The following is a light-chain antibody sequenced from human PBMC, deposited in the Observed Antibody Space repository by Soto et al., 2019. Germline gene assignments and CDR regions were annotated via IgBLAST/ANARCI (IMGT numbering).Light chain of an antibody. CDR2: DAS. CDR1: QNVNRY. CDR3: QQRSNWPWK. Sequence: ETMLTQSPVTLSWSPGERATLSCRASQNVNRYLAWYQQKPGQAPRLLIYDASNRATGIPARFSGSGSETDFTLTISSLEPEDFAVYYCQQRSNWPWKFGQGTKFDIK. V-gene: IGKV3-11*01. J-gene: IGKJ1*01.